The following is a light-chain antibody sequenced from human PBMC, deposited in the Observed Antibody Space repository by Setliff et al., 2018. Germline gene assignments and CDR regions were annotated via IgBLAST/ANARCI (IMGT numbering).Light chain of an antibody. CDR3: SSYTSRSTYI. Sequence: QSALTQPPSVSGSSGQSVTISCTGTSSDVGNYDRVSWYQQAPGTAPKLMIYEVSSRPSGVPDRFSGSKSGNTASLTISGLQADDEADYYCSSYTSRSTYIFGTGTRAPS. J-gene: IGLJ1*01. CDR2: EVS. V-gene: IGLV2-18*02. CDR1: SSDVGNYDR.